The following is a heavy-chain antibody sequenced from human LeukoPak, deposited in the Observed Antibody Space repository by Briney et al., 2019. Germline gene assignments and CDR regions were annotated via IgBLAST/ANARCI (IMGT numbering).Heavy chain of an antibody. Sequence: SVKVSCKASGGTFSSYAISWVRQAPGQGLEWMGRIIPILGIANYAQKFQGRVTITADKSTSTAYMELSSLRSEDTAVYYCASSYYDSSGYDYWGQGTLVTVSS. CDR1: GGTFSSYA. J-gene: IGHJ4*02. V-gene: IGHV1-69*04. D-gene: IGHD3-22*01. CDR3: ASSYYDSSGYDY. CDR2: IIPILGIA.